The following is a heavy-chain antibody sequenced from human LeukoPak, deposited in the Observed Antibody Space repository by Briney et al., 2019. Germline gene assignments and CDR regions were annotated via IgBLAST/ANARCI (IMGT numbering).Heavy chain of an antibody. CDR3: ARSWGPVPAAIRY. D-gene: IGHD2-2*02. V-gene: IGHV3-48*02. J-gene: IGHJ4*02. CDR2: ISSSSTI. CDR1: GFTFSSYC. Sequence: GGSLRLSCAASGFTFSSYCMNWVRQAPGKGLEWVSYISSSSTIYYADSVKGRFTISRDNAKNSLYLQMNSLRDEDTAVYYCARSWGPVPAAIRYWGQGTLVTVSS.